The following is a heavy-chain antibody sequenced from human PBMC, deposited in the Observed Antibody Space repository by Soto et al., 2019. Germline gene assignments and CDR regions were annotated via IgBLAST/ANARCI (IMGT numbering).Heavy chain of an antibody. V-gene: IGHV4-31*03. CDR2: IYYSGST. CDR3: ARFSLKIGMDV. J-gene: IGHJ6*02. Sequence: VQLQGSGPGLVKPSQTLSLTCPVSGAPITSGGSSWSWIRQNPGKGLEWIGYIYYSGSTYYNPSLKSRVTISVDTSKNQFSLKLSSVTAADTAVYYCARFSLKIGMDVWGQGTTVTVSS. CDR1: GAPITSGGSS.